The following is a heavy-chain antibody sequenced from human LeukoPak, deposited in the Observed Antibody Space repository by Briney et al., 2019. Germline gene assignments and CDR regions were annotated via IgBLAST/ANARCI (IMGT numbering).Heavy chain of an antibody. J-gene: IGHJ4*02. CDR3: ARDFSHGVTMIVGVLDY. CDR2: INPSGGST. Sequence: GASVKVSCKASGYTFTSYYMHWVRQAPGQGLEWMGIINPSGGSTSYAQKFQGRVTMTRDMSTSTVYMELSSLRSEDTAVYYCARDFSHGVTMIVGVLDYWGQGTLVTVSS. D-gene: IGHD3-22*01. CDR1: GYTFTSYY. V-gene: IGHV1-46*01.